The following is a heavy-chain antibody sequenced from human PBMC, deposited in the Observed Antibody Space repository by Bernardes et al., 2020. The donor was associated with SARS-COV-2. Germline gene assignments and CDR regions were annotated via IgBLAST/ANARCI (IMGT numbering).Heavy chain of an antibody. CDR2: ISADNGNT. CDR3: ATVVGYSYGGGWFDP. Sequence: ASMKVSCKASGYTFTSYGMSWVRQAPGQGLEWMGWISADNGNTNYAQKIQGRVTMTTDTSTSTAYMELRSLRSDDTAVYYCATVVGYSYGGGWFDPWGQGTLVTVSS. D-gene: IGHD5-18*01. J-gene: IGHJ5*02. V-gene: IGHV1-18*01. CDR1: GYTFTSYG.